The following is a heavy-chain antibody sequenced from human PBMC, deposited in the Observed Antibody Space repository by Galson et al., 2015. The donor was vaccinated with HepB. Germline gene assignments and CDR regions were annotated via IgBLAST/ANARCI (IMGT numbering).Heavy chain of an antibody. CDR2: INGSGGST. J-gene: IGHJ4*02. D-gene: IGHD3-22*01. CDR3: AKGYYDTSGYLPFDY. Sequence: SLRLSCAASGFTFSNYAMSWVRQAPGKGLEWVSVINGSGGSTYYGDSVKGRFTISRDNSKNTLDLQLNSLRAEDTAVYYCAKGYYDTSGYLPFDYWGQGTLVTVSS. V-gene: IGHV3-23*01. CDR1: GFTFSNYA.